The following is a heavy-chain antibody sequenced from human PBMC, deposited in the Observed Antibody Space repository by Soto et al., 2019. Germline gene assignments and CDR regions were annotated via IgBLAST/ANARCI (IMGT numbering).Heavy chain of an antibody. CDR3: ARAQTRYCSSTSCHRRYYGMDV. V-gene: IGHV4-34*01. CDR1: GGSFSGYY. J-gene: IGHJ6*02. D-gene: IGHD2-2*01. CDR2: INHSGCT. Sequence: QVQLQQWGAGLLKPSETLSLTCAVYGGSFSGYYWSWIRQPPGKGLEWIGEINHSGCTNYNPSLKSRVTISVDTSKNQFALKLSSVTAADTAVYYCARAQTRYCSSTSCHRRYYGMDVWGQGTTVTVSS.